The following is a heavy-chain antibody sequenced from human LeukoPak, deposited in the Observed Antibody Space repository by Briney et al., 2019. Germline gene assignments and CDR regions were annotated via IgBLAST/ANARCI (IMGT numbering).Heavy chain of an antibody. J-gene: IGHJ3*02. CDR1: GYTFSGQY. Sequence: GASVKVSCKASGYTFSGQYIHWVRQSPGQGLEWMGWINPNSGDTDYAQKFQGRVTMTRDTSFSTAYIELSSLRSDDTAVYYCASYSTSSGDAFDIWGQGTMVTVSS. D-gene: IGHD6-6*01. CDR3: ASYSTSSGDAFDI. CDR2: INPNSGDT. V-gene: IGHV1-2*02.